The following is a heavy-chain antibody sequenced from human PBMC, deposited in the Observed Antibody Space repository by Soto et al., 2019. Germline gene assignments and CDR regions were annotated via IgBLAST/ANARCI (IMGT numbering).Heavy chain of an antibody. CDR1: GFSLRISGVG. J-gene: IGHJ3*02. Sequence: QITLKESGPTLVKPTQTLTLTCTFSGFSLRISGVGVGWIRQPPGKALEWLALIYWDDDKRYSPSLKSRLTNPKDTSKNQGVLTMTNMDPVDTATYYCAHSATVSDAFDIWGQGTMVTVSS. CDR2: IYWDDDK. D-gene: IGHD2-15*01. CDR3: AHSATVSDAFDI. V-gene: IGHV2-5*02.